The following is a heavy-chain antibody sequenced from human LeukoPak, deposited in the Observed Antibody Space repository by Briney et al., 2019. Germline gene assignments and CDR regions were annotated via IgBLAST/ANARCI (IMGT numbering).Heavy chain of an antibody. V-gene: IGHV3-7*04. CDR3: SGGSGWTSEY. J-gene: IGHJ4*02. CDR1: GLIFSTYW. CDR2: MSKDGGQT. Sequence: GWSLRLSCAACGLIFSTYWMNWVRQAGGKGLEWVATMSKDGGQTYYVDSVKGRFTISRDNAKNSLYLQMNSLRAEGTAVYHCSGGSGWTSEYWGRGTLVTVSS. D-gene: IGHD6-19*01.